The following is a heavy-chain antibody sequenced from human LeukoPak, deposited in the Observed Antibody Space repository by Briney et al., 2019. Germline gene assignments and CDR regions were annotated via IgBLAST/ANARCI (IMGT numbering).Heavy chain of an antibody. D-gene: IGHD6-13*01. V-gene: IGHV3-23*01. CDR3: AKVPFEGIAATKYYFDY. J-gene: IGHJ4*02. CDR1: GFTFSSYA. Sequence: PGGSLRLSCAASGFTFSSYAMSWVRQAPGKGLEWVSAISGSGGSTYYADSVKGRFTISRDNSKNTLYLQMNSLRAEDTAVYYCAKVPFEGIAATKYYFDYWGQGTLVTVSS. CDR2: ISGSGGST.